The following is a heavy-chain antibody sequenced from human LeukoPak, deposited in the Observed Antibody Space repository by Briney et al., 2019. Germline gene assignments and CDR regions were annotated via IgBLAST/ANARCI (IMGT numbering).Heavy chain of an antibody. CDR1: GFTFSSYS. Sequence: GGSLRLSCAASGFTFSSYSMNWVRQAPGKGLEWVSSISSSRSYIYYADSVKGRFTISRDNAKNSLYLQMNSLGAEDTAVYYCARDRGYYFDNWGQGTLVTVSS. CDR2: ISSSRSYI. J-gene: IGHJ4*02. CDR3: ARDRGYYFDN. V-gene: IGHV3-21*01. D-gene: IGHD5-12*01.